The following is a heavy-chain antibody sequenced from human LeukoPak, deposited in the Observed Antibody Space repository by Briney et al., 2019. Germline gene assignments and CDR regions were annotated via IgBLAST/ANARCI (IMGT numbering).Heavy chain of an antibody. CDR3: ARNHIVTGTYFDS. J-gene: IGHJ4*02. D-gene: IGHD3-10*01. CDR2: IYAGGYT. CDR1: GDSISSYY. Sequence: SETLSLTCTVSGDSISSYYWNWIRQPAGKGLEWIGRIYAGGYTEYNPSLQTRVTMSVDTSKNEFSLKVDTVTAADIAVYFCARNHIVTGTYFDSWGQGILVTVSS. V-gene: IGHV4-4*07.